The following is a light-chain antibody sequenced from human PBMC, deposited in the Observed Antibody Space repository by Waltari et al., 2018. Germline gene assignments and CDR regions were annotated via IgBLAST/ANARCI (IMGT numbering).Light chain of an antibody. CDR3: MQARQTPWT. Sequence: DIVMTQSPLSLPATPGEPASISCRSSQSLLHSNGYNYLDWYLQKPGQSPQLLIYLGTNRASGVPDRFSDSGSGTDYTLKISRVEAEDVGVYYCMQARQTPWTFGQGTKVEIK. J-gene: IGKJ1*01. CDR1: QSLLHSNGYNY. CDR2: LGT. V-gene: IGKV2-28*01.